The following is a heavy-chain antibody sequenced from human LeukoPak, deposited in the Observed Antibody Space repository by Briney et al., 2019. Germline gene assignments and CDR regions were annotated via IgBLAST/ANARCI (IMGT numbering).Heavy chain of an antibody. D-gene: IGHD1-14*01. Sequence: PGGSLRLSCAASGFTFDDYAMHWVRQAPGKGLEWVSGNWNSASTGYADSVKGRFTISRDNVMNSLYLQMNSLRPEDTAFRPEGPFDPWGQGTLVTVSS. CDR3: GPFDP. V-gene: IGHV3-9*01. CDR2: NWNSAST. J-gene: IGHJ5*02. CDR1: GFTFDDYA.